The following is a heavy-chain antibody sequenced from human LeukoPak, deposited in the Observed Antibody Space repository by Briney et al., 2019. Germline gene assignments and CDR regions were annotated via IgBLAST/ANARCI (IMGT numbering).Heavy chain of an antibody. J-gene: IGHJ4*02. Sequence: SETLSLTCAVSGYSISSGYYWGWIRQPPGKGLEWIGSIYHSGSTYYNPSLKSRVTISVDTSKNQFSLKLSSVTAADTAVYYCARLLAEAGTTIDYWGQGTLVTVSS. CDR2: IYHSGST. V-gene: IGHV4-38-2*01. D-gene: IGHD6-19*01. CDR3: ARLLAEAGTTIDY. CDR1: GYSISSGYY.